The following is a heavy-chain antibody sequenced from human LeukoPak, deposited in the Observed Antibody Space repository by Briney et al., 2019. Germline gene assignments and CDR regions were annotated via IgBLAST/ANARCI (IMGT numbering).Heavy chain of an antibody. D-gene: IGHD4-17*01. J-gene: IGHJ6*02. CDR1: GFTFSSYG. V-gene: IGHV3-30*02. CDR3: ARDYGDNYYYYGMDV. Sequence: AGGSLRLSCAASGFTFSSYGMHWVRQAPGKGLEWVAFIRYDGSNKYYAESVKGRFTISRVNSKNTLYLQMNSLRAEDTAVYYCARDYGDNYYYYGMDVWGQGTTVTVSS. CDR2: IRYDGSNK.